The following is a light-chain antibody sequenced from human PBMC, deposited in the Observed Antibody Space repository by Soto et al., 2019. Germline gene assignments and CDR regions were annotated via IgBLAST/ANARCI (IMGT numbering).Light chain of an antibody. CDR2: DAS. J-gene: IGKJ4*01. V-gene: IGKV1-33*01. CDR3: QQYDRLLS. CDR1: QDINIY. Sequence: DIQMTQSPSSLSASVGDRVTITCQASQDINIYLNWYQQKPGRAPKLLIYDASDLETGVPSRFSGSGSGKDVTFSIKSLQPEAIDTSYGQQYDRLLSFVGRTMVEIK.